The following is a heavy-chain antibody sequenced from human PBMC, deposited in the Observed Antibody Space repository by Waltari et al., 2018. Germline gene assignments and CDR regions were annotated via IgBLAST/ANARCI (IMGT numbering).Heavy chain of an antibody. CDR2: IVHGGGDT. J-gene: IGHJ4*02. V-gene: IGHV3-23*03. D-gene: IGHD3-22*01. Sequence: EVQLLESGGGLVQPGGSLRLSCAASGFIFSSYTMNWVRQAPGNGLELVSIVHGGGDTDYTDSVRGRFIISRDNSRNMLYLQMNSLRPEDTAVYYCAKGFDRASFDSWGPGALVNVSS. CDR3: AKGFDRASFDS. CDR1: GFIFSSYT.